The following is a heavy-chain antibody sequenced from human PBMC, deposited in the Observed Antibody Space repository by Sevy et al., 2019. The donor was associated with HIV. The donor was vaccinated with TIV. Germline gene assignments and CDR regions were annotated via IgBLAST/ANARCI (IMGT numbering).Heavy chain of an antibody. CDR2: FDPEDGET. D-gene: IGHD2-15*01. Sequence: ASVKVSCKLSEYTLTQLSMHWVRQAPGKGLEWMGHFDPEDGETIYGQKFQGRVTMTEDTSANTAYMQLNSLTSEDTAVYYSATEGLRYYSGASLHRGDWFDPWGQGTLVTVS. V-gene: IGHV1-24*01. J-gene: IGHJ5*02. CDR3: ATEGLRYYSGASLHRGDWFDP. CDR1: EYTLTQLS.